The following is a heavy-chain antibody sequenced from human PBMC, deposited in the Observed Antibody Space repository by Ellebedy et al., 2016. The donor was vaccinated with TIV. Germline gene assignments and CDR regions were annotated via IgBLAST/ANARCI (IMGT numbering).Heavy chain of an antibody. V-gene: IGHV3-7*01. CDR1: GFTFSSYW. CDR2: IKQDGSEK. CDR3: ARAGPYSSSWYTPPLFDY. D-gene: IGHD6-13*01. J-gene: IGHJ4*02. Sequence: GESLKISCAASGFTFSSYWMSWVRQAPGKGLEWVANIKQDGSEKYYVDSVKGRFTISRDNAKNSLYLQMNSLRAEDTAVYYCARAGPYSSSWYTPPLFDYWGQGTLVTVSS.